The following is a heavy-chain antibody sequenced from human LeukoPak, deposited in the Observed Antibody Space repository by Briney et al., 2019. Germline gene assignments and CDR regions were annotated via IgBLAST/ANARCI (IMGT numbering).Heavy chain of an antibody. D-gene: IGHD3-22*01. CDR1: GITLSNYG. CDR2: ISDTGGRT. CDR3: AKRGVVIRVILVGFHKEAYYFDS. J-gene: IGHJ4*02. Sequence: GGSLRLSCAVSGITLSNYGMTWVRQAPGKGLEWVAGISDTGGRTNCADSVKGRFTISRDKPKNTLYLQMNSLRAEDTAVYFCAKRGVVIRVILVGFHKEAYYFDSWGQGALVTVSS. V-gene: IGHV3-23*01.